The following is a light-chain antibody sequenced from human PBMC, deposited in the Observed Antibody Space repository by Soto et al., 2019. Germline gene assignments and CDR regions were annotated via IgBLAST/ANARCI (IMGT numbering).Light chain of an antibody. CDR2: DAS. CDR1: QSISSW. V-gene: IGKV1-39*01. CDR3: QQSYSSPPT. J-gene: IGKJ1*01. Sequence: DIQMTQSPSTLSASVGDRFTITFLASQSISSWLAWYQQKPGKAPKLLIYDASSLQSGVPSRFSGSRSGPDFTLTISSLQPEDFATYYCQQSYSSPPTFGQGTKVDIK.